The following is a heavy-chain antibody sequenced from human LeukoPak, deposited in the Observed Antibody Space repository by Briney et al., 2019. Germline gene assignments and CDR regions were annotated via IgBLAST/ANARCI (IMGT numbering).Heavy chain of an antibody. Sequence: ASVKVSCKASGYTFTSYGISWVRQAPGQGLEWMGWISAYNGNTNYAQKLQGRVTMTTDISTSTAYMELRSLRSDDTAVYYCARGRVGATQNYYYYGMDVWGQGTTVTVSS. CDR1: GYTFTSYG. D-gene: IGHD1-26*01. V-gene: IGHV1-18*01. CDR2: ISAYNGNT. CDR3: ARGRVGATQNYYYYGMDV. J-gene: IGHJ6*02.